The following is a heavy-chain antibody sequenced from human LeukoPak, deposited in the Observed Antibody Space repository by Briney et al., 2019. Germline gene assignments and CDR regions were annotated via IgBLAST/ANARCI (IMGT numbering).Heavy chain of an antibody. CDR3: ATDCNWFDP. Sequence: GGSLRLSCAASGFTFNSAYMSWVRQTPGKGLEWVGRIKSRSEGGTAEYAAPGKGRFTISRDDSKNTLYLQMNSLKIEDTGVYYCATDCNWFDPSGQGTLVTVSS. V-gene: IGHV3-15*01. CDR2: IKSRSEGGTA. J-gene: IGHJ5*02. CDR1: GFTFNSAY.